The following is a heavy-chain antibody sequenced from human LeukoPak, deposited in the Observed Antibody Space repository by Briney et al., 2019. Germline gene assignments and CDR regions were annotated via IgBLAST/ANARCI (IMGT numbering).Heavy chain of an antibody. Sequence: ASVKVSCKASGYTFTGYYMHWVRQAPGQGLEWMGWISAYNGNTNYAQKLQGRVTMTTDTSTSTAYMELRSLRSDDTAVYYCARDHYYGSGSYRYMDVWGKGTTVTVSS. CDR2: ISAYNGNT. CDR3: ARDHYYGSGSYRYMDV. V-gene: IGHV1-18*04. J-gene: IGHJ6*03. D-gene: IGHD3-10*01. CDR1: GYTFTGYY.